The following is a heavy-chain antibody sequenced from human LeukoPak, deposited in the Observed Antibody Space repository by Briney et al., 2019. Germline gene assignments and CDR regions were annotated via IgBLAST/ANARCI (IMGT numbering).Heavy chain of an antibody. CDR3: ARDGANRNYFDSSGYYYFDY. CDR2: INPNSGAT. Sequence: ASVKVSCKASGYTFTDYYIHWVRQAPGQGLEWMGWINPNSGATNFAQNFQGRVTMTRDTSTSTAYMELSRLGSDDTAVFYCARDGANRNYFDSSGYYYFDYWGQGSLVTASS. J-gene: IGHJ4*02. V-gene: IGHV1-2*02. D-gene: IGHD3-22*01. CDR1: GYTFTDYY.